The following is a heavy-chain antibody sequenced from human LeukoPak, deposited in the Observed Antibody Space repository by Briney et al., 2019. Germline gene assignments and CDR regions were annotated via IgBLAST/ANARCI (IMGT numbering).Heavy chain of an antibody. D-gene: IGHD2-21*02. CDR1: GGSISSGDYY. CDR2: IYYSGST. CDR3: ARGRGIVVVTAAEYFQH. V-gene: IGHV4-30-4*01. J-gene: IGHJ1*01. Sequence: PSQTLSLTCTVSGGSISSGDYYWSWIRQPPGKGLEWIGYIYYSGSTYYNPSPKSRVTISVDTSKNQFSLKLSSVTAADTAVYYCARGRGIVVVTAAEYFQHWGQGTLVTVSS.